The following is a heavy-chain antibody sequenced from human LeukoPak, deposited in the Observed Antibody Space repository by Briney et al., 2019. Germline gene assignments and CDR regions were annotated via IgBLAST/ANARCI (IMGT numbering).Heavy chain of an antibody. Sequence: PGGSLRLSCAASGFTFSSYSMNWVRQAPGKGLEWVSSISSSSSYIYYADSVKGRFTISRDNAKNSLYLQMNSLRAEDTAVYYCARGAMTTDAFDIWGQGTMVTVSS. CDR3: ARGAMTTDAFDI. D-gene: IGHD4-17*01. CDR2: ISSSSSYI. J-gene: IGHJ3*02. V-gene: IGHV3-21*01. CDR1: GFTFSSYS.